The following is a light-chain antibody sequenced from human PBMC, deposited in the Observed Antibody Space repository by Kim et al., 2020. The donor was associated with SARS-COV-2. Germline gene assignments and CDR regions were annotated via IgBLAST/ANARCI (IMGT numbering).Light chain of an antibody. CDR2: EDN. J-gene: IGLJ3*02. CDR3: QSYDSSNQV. CDR1: SGSIATNY. V-gene: IGLV6-57*03. Sequence: NFMLTQPPSVSESPGQTVTISCTRSSGSIATNYVQWYQLRPGSAPTTVIYEDNQRPSGVPDRFSGSIDSSSNSASLTISGLKTEDEADYYCQSYDSSNQVFGGGTQLTVL.